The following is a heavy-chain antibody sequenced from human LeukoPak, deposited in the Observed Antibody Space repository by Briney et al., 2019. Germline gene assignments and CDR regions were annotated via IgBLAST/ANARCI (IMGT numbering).Heavy chain of an antibody. CDR2: ISYDGSNK. D-gene: IGHD4-11*01. V-gene: IGHV3-30-3*01. Sequence: GGSLRLSCAASGFTFSSYAMHWVRQAPGKGLEWVAVISYDGSNKYYADSVKGRFTISRDNSKNTLYLQMNSLRAEDTAVYYCAKDPHYSNYYYYYYMDVWGKGTTVTVSS. CDR1: GFTFSSYA. J-gene: IGHJ6*03. CDR3: AKDPHYSNYYYYYYMDV.